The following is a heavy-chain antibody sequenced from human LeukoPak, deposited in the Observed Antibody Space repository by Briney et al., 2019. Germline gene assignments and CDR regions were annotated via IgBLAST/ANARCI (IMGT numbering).Heavy chain of an antibody. J-gene: IGHJ3*02. CDR1: GFTFSSYW. CDR3: ARGGSWGGITMDAFDI. Sequence: GGSLRLSCAASGFTFSSYWIHWVRQAPGKGLVWVSRINTDGSYTNYADSVKGRFTISRDNSKNTLYLQMNSLRAEDTAVYYCARGGSWGGITMDAFDIWGQGTMVTVSS. D-gene: IGHD3-10*01. V-gene: IGHV3-74*01. CDR2: INTDGSYT.